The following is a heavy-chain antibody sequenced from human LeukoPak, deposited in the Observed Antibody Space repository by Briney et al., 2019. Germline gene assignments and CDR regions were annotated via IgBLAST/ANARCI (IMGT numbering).Heavy chain of an antibody. J-gene: IGHJ6*02. D-gene: IGHD1-26*01. CDR2: IYHSGST. Sequence: PSGTLSLTCAVSGGSISSSNWWSWVRQPPGKGLEWIGEIYHSGSTNYNPSLKSRVTISVDKSKNQFSLKLSSVTAADTAVYYCALRGVGATMNYYYGMDVWGQGTTVTVSS. CDR1: GGSISSSNW. V-gene: IGHV4-4*02. CDR3: ALRGVGATMNYYYGMDV.